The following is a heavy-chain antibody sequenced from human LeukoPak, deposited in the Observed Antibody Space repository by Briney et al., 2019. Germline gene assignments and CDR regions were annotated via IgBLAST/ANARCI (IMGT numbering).Heavy chain of an antibody. Sequence: PGGSLRLSCAASGFTVSSNYMSWVRQAPGKGLEWVSVIYSGGSTYFADSVKGRFTISRDNSKNTLYPQMNSLRAEDTAVYYCAREWRDRFDYWGQGTLVTVSS. CDR1: GFTVSSNY. V-gene: IGHV3-66*01. CDR3: AREWRDRFDY. CDR2: IYSGGST. J-gene: IGHJ4*02. D-gene: IGHD2-21*02.